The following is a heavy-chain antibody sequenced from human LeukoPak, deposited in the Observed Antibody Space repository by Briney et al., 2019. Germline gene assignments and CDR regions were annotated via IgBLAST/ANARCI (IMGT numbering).Heavy chain of an antibody. D-gene: IGHD6-19*01. CDR1: GGSITSSSYY. J-gene: IGHJ4*02. CDR3: ASLTYISGWPLDY. Sequence: SETLSLTCTVSGGSITSSSYYWAWIRQPPGKGLEWIGSIYYSGSTYYNPSLKSRVTISVDTSKNQFSLKLSSVTAADTAVYYCASLTYISGWPLDYWGQGTLVTVSS. CDR2: IYYSGST. V-gene: IGHV4-39*01.